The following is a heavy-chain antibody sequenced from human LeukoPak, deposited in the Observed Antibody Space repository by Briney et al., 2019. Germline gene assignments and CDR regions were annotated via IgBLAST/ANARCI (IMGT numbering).Heavy chain of an antibody. Sequence: PGGSLRLSCAASGFTFSTYGMSWVRQAPGKGLEWVSTISGSGGSTYYADSVKGRFTISRDNSKNRPYLQINSLRAEDTAVYYCAKGSGSGSYYSTTYYYYYMDVWGKGTTVTVSS. J-gene: IGHJ6*03. CDR1: GFTFSTYG. D-gene: IGHD3-10*01. CDR3: AKGSGSGSYYSTTYYYYYMDV. V-gene: IGHV3-23*01. CDR2: ISGSGGST.